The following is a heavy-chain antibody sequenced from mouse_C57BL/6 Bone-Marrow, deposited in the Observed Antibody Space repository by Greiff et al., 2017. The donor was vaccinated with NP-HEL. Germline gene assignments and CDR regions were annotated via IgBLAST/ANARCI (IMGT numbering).Heavy chain of an antibody. J-gene: IGHJ4*01. CDR3: ARALTHVLRAMDY. V-gene: IGHV3-6*01. CDR1: GYSITSGYY. CDR2: ISYDGSN. D-gene: IGHD4-1*01. Sequence: EVQRVESGPGLVKPSQSLSLTCSVTGYSITSGYYWNWIRQFPGNKLEWMGYISYDGSNNYNPSLKNRISITRDTSKNQFFLKLNSVTTEDTATYYCARALTHVLRAMDYWGQGTSVTVSS.